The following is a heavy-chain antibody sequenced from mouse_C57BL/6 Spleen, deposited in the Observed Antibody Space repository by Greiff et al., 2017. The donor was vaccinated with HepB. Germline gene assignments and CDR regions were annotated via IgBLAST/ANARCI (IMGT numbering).Heavy chain of an antibody. D-gene: IGHD2-4*01. CDR3: ARSEGYDYDDGYWYFDV. Sequence: VQLQQSGAELARPGASVKLSCKASGYTFTSYGISWVKQRTGQGLEWIGEIYPRSGNTDYNEKFKGKATLTADKSSSTAYMELRSLTSEDSAVYFVARSEGYDYDDGYWYFDVWGTGTTVTVSS. CDR1: GYTFTSYG. J-gene: IGHJ1*03. V-gene: IGHV1-81*01. CDR2: IYPRSGNT.